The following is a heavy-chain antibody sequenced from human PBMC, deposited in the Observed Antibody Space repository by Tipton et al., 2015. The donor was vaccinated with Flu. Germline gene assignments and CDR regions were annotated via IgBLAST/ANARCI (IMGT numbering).Heavy chain of an antibody. CDR1: GYTFTSYG. CDR3: ASFVYCSGGSCYYYYGMDV. V-gene: IGHV1-18*01. J-gene: IGHJ6*02. CDR2: ISAYNGNT. Sequence: QLVQSGAEVKKPGASVKVSCKASGYTFTSYGISWVRQAPGQGLEWMGWISAYNGNTNYAQKLQGRVTMTTDTSTSTAYMELRSLRSDDTAVYYCASFVYCSGGSCYYYYGMDVWGQGTTVTVSS. D-gene: IGHD2-15*01.